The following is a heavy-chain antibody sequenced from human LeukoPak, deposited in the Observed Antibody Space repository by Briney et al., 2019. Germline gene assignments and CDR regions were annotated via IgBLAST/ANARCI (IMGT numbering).Heavy chain of an antibody. V-gene: IGHV4-31*03. J-gene: IGHJ4*02. CDR3: ARTGGSSGWYYFDY. D-gene: IGHD6-19*01. CDR2: IYYSGST. Sequence: SQTLSLTCTVSGGSISSGGYYWSWIRQHPGKGLEWIGYIYYSGSTNYNPSLKSRVTISVDTSKNQFSLKLSSVTAADTAVYYCARTGGSSGWYYFDYWGQGTLVAVSS. CDR1: GGSISSGGYY.